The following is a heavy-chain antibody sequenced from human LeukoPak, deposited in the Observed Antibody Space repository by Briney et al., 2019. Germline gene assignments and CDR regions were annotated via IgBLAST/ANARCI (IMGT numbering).Heavy chain of an antibody. D-gene: IGHD3-9*01. CDR3: ARGLTYYDILTAYYTFPYFDY. CDR2: IYYSGTT. CDR1: GGSISSHY. Sequence: SETLSLTCTVSGGSISSHYWSRLRQPPGRGLEWIGYIYYSGTTNYNPSLKSRVTISVDTSKNQFSLKLSSVTAADTAVYYCARGLTYYDILTAYYTFPYFDYWGQGTLVTVSS. J-gene: IGHJ4*02. V-gene: IGHV4-59*11.